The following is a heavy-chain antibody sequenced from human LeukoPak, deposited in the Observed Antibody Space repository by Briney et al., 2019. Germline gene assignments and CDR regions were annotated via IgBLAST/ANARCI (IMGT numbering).Heavy chain of an antibody. V-gene: IGHV1-2*02. CDR1: GYTFTGYY. CDR2: INPNSGGT. CDR3: AKVRGLRAFDC. J-gene: IGHJ4*02. Sequence: ASVKVSCKASGYTFTGYYMHWVRQAPGQGLEWMGWINPNSGGTNYPQKFQGRVTMTRDTSISTAYMELSRLRSDDTAVYYCAKVRGLRAFDCWGQGTLVIVSS. D-gene: IGHD3-16*01.